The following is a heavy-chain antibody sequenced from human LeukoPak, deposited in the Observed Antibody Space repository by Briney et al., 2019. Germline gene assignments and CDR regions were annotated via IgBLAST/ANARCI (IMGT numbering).Heavy chain of an antibody. CDR2: IRSKAYSGTT. V-gene: IGHV3-49*04. Sequence: GGSLRLSCTASGFTFGDYAMSWVRQAPGKGLEWVGSIRSKAYSGTTEYAASVKGRFTISRDDSKSIAYLQMNSLKTEDTAVYYCTRDRSGDAVVPALYGMDVWGQGTTVTVSS. D-gene: IGHD2-15*01. J-gene: IGHJ6*02. CDR3: TRDRSGDAVVPALYGMDV. CDR1: GFTFGDYA.